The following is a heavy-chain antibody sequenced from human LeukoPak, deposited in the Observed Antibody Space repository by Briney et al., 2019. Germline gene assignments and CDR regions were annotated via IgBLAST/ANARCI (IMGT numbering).Heavy chain of an antibody. CDR3: AKFPYDSSGYPPPYYFDY. D-gene: IGHD3-22*01. Sequence: PGGSLRLSCAASGFTFSSYAMSWVRQAPGKGLEWVSAISGSGGSTYYADSVKGRFTISRDNSKNTLYLQMNSLRAEDTAVYYCAKFPYDSSGYPPPYYFDYWGQGTLVTVSS. J-gene: IGHJ4*02. CDR2: ISGSGGST. V-gene: IGHV3-23*01. CDR1: GFTFSSYA.